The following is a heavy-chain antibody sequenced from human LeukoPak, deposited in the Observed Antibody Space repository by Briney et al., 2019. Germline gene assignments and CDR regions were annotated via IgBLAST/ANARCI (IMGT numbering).Heavy chain of an antibody. J-gene: IGHJ3*02. CDR2: IYSSGST. D-gene: IGHD3-10*01. CDR3: ARSDGYGLVGI. Sequence: PSETLSLTCRVSGVSISSGSNYWGWIRQPPGKTLEWIGSIYSSGSTYYNSSLKSRVIILIDTAKDHFSLNLSSVTAADTAVYYCARSDGYGLVGIWGQGTMVTVSS. CDR1: GVSISSGSNY. V-gene: IGHV4-39*07.